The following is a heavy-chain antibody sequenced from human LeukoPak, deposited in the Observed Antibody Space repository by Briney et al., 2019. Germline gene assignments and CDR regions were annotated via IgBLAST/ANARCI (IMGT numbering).Heavy chain of an antibody. D-gene: IGHD3-22*01. J-gene: IGHJ6*04. CDR3: ARHDSSEGMDV. CDR1: GGSISSSSYY. CDR2: IYYSGST. V-gene: IGHV4-30-4*08. Sequence: SETLSLTCTVSGGSISSSSYYWGWIRQPPGKGLEWIGYIYYSGSTYYNPSLKSRVTISVDTSKNQFSLKLSSVTAADTAVYYCARHDSSEGMDVWGKGTTVTVSS.